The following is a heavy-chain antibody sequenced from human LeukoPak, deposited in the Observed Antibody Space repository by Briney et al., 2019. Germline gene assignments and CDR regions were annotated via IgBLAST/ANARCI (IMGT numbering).Heavy chain of an antibody. D-gene: IGHD1-20*01. CDR1: GGTFSSYA. J-gene: IGHJ4*02. CDR2: IIPIFGTA. CDR3: ARDHNWEIFDY. V-gene: IGHV1-69*13. Sequence: ASVKVPCKASGGTFSSYAISWVRQAPGQGLEWMGGIIPIFGTANYAQKFQGRVTITADESTSTAYMELSSLRSEDTAVYYCARDHNWEIFDYWGQGTLVTVSS.